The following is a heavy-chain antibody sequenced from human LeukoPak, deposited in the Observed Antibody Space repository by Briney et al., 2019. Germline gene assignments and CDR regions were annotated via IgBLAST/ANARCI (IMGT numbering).Heavy chain of an antibody. V-gene: IGHV1-18*01. Sequence: ASVKVSCKASGYTFTSYGISWVRQAPGQGLEWMGWISTSNGNTNYAQKFQGRVTMTTDTSTSTAYMELRTLRSDDTAVYYCARTGYSSGWYSAQGLFYWGQGTLVTVSS. CDR3: ARTGYSSGWYSAQGLFY. CDR1: GYTFTSYG. D-gene: IGHD6-19*01. J-gene: IGHJ4*02. CDR2: ISTSNGNT.